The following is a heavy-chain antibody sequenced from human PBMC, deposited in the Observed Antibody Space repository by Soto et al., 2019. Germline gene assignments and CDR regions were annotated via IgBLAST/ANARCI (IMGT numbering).Heavy chain of an antibody. Sequence: NPGGSLRLSCAASGFTFSDYFMNWIRQAPGKGLEWVSYISSSGSTIYYADSVKGRFTISRDNAKNSLYLQMNSLRAEDTAVYYCARVFWGNWFDPWGQGTLVTVSS. CDR1: GFTFSDYF. J-gene: IGHJ5*02. D-gene: IGHD3-16*01. CDR3: ARVFWGNWFDP. CDR2: ISSSGSTI. V-gene: IGHV3-11*01.